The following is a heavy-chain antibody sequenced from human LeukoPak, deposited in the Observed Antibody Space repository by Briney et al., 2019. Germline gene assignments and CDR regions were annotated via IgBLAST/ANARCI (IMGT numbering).Heavy chain of an antibody. CDR3: GLRTHGYGYGTYDY. D-gene: IGHD5-18*01. V-gene: IGHV4-59*08. CDR1: GGSISSYY. J-gene: IGHJ4*02. Sequence: PSETLSLTCTVSGGSISSYYWSWIRQPPGRGLEWIGYIYYSGSTNYNPSLKSRVTISVDTSKNQFSLKLSSVTAADTAVYYCGLRTHGYGYGTYDYWGQGTLVTVSS. CDR2: IYYSGST.